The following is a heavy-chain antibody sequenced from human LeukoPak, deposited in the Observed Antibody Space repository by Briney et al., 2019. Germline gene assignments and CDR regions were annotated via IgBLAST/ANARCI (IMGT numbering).Heavy chain of an antibody. CDR2: VHARVTT. V-gene: IGHV4-4*07. J-gene: IGHJ5*02. D-gene: IGHD1-26*01. CDR3: TRGGVPGAGNWFDP. Sequence: SETLFLTCSVSGGSISNYYWNWIRQPAGKGLEWIGRVHARVTTKYNPSLNSRVTMSLDTSRNQFSLKLYSVTAADTAVYYCTRGGVPGAGNWFDPWSQGTLVTVSS. CDR1: GGSISNYY.